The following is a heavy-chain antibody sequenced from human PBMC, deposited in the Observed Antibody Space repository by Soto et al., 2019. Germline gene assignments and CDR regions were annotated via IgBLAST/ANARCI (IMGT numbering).Heavy chain of an antibody. J-gene: IGHJ6*02. Sequence: GESLKISCKGSGYTFTDYWISWVRQMPGKGLEWMGRIDPSDSYTNYSPSFQGHVTISADKSISTAYLQWSSLKASDTAMYYCARTLRGYSYGAYYYGMDVWGQGTTVTVSS. D-gene: IGHD5-18*01. CDR3: ARTLRGYSYGAYYYGMDV. V-gene: IGHV5-10-1*01. CDR2: IDPSDSYT. CDR1: GYTFTDYW.